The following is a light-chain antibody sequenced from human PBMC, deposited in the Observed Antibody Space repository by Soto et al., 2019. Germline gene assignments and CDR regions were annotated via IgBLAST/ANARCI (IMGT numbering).Light chain of an antibody. CDR2: DAS. CDR3: QQRSNWPHLT. CDR1: QSVSSY. J-gene: IGKJ4*01. V-gene: IGKV3-11*01. Sequence: EIVLTQSPATLSLSPGEGATLSCRASQSVSSYLAWYQQKPGQAPRLLIYDASNRATGIPARFSGSGSGTDFTLTISSLEPEDFAVYYCQQRSNWPHLTFGGGTKVEIK.